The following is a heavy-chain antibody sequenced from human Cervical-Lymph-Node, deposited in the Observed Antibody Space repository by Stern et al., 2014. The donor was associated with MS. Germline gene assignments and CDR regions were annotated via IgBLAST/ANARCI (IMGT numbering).Heavy chain of an antibody. CDR2: IDWNDKT. D-gene: IGHD3-3*01. V-gene: IGHV2-70*04. Sequence: QITLKESGPALVKPTQSLTLSCTFSGFTLITSGMRVSWIGQPPGMALEWLVRIDWNDKTFSNSFLSALPITSKDSSKTQDVHIMTNMDPVDTATYYCARMMGSGYRHYFDYWGQGAPVTVSS. CDR3: ARMMGSGYRHYFDY. CDR1: GFTLITSGMR. J-gene: IGHJ4*02.